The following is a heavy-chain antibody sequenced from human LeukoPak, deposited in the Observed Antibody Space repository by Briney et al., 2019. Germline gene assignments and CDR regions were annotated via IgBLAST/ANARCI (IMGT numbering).Heavy chain of an antibody. J-gene: IGHJ4*02. CDR1: GYSFTSYW. V-gene: IGHV5-51*01. D-gene: IGHD3-10*01. CDR3: ARLYYGSGSLYYFDY. Sequence: GESLKISCKGPGYSFTSYWIGWVRQMPGKGLEWMGIIYPGDSDTRYSPSLQGQVTISADKSISTAYLQWSSLKASDTAMYYCARLYYGSGSLYYFDYWGQGTLVTVSS. CDR2: IYPGDSDT.